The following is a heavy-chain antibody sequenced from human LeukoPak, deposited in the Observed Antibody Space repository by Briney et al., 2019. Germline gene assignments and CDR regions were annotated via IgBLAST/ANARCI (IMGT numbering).Heavy chain of an antibody. J-gene: IGHJ4*02. CDR1: GGSISSGGYY. CDR2: AYYTGTT. Sequence: NPSEALSLTCTVSGGSISSGGYYWAWIRQHPGKGLEWIGYAYYTGTTFYNPSLKSRVAISVDTSKNQFSLKLNSVTAADTAVYYCARGPVCTSTSCYTFDYWGQGTLVSVYS. V-gene: IGHV4-31*03. CDR3: ARGPVCTSTSCYTFDY. D-gene: IGHD2-2*02.